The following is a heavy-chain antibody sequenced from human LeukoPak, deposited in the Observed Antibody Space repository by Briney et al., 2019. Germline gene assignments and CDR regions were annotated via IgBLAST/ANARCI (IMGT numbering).Heavy chain of an antibody. CDR2: IYHSGGT. Sequence: TLSLTCAVSGGSISSGGYSWSWIRQPPGKGLEWIGYIYHSGGTYYNPSLKSRVTISVDRSKNQFSLKLSSVTAADTAVYYCARVAWDGYFDYWGQGTLVTVSS. CDR1: GGSISSGGYS. V-gene: IGHV4-30-2*01. CDR3: ARVAWDGYFDY. J-gene: IGHJ4*02. D-gene: IGHD3-3*02.